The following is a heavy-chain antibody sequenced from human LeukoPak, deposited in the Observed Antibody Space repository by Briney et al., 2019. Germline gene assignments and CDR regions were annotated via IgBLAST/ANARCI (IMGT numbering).Heavy chain of an antibody. CDR2: IYPRDSDT. CDR3: ARHSDVVGAI. CDR1: GYTFTHQW. V-gene: IGHV5-51*01. J-gene: IGHJ4*02. Sequence: GESLKISCEASGYTFTHQWIGWVRQMPGTGLEWVGIIYPRDSDTIYSPSFQGHVPISADPPINPAYLEWRSLEASDTAMYYCARHSDVVGAIWGQGTQVTVSS. D-gene: IGHD3-16*01.